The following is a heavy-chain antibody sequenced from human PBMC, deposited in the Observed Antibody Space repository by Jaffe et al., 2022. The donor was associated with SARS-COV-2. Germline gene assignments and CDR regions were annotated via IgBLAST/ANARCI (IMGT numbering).Heavy chain of an antibody. V-gene: IGHV1-3*01. Sequence: QVQLVQSGAEVKKPGASVKVSCKASGYTFTGYAMHWVRQAPGQRLEWMGWINAGTGNTKYSQHFHGRVTITRDTSASTVYMELSSLRSEDTAVYYCTRDNDYDPSGQGFDYWGQGTLVTVSS. J-gene: IGHJ4*02. CDR1: GYTFTGYA. D-gene: IGHD3-22*01. CDR3: TRDNDYDPSGQGFDY. CDR2: INAGTGNT.